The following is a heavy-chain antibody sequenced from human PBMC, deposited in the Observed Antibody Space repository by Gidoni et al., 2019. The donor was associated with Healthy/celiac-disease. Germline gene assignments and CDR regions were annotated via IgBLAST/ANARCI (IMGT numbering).Heavy chain of an antibody. J-gene: IGHJ3*02. CDR1: GGAISSYY. V-gene: IGHV4-59*01. Sequence: QVQLQESGPGLVKPSAALSLTCTVSGGAISSYYWSWLRQPPGKGLEWIGYSYYSGSTHDNPSLKSRVTISVDTSKTQFSLKLSSVTAADTAVYYCARDSNYYDSSGYYAAFDIWGQGTMVTVSS. D-gene: IGHD3-22*01. CDR3: ARDSNYYDSSGYYAAFDI. CDR2: SYYSGST.